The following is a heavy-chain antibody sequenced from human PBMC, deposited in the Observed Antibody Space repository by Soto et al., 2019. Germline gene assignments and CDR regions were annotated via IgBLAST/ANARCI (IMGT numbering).Heavy chain of an antibody. CDR3: ARLSGLYDY. CDR2: IYPGDSDT. V-gene: IGHV5-51*01. Sequence: PGESLKISCKGSGYSFTSYWIGWMRQMPGKGLEWMGIIYPGDSDTRYSPSLEGQVTISADKSISTAYLQWNSLKASDSAMYYCARLSGLYDYWGQGTLVTSPQ. J-gene: IGHJ4*02. D-gene: IGHD2-2*02. CDR1: GYSFTSYW.